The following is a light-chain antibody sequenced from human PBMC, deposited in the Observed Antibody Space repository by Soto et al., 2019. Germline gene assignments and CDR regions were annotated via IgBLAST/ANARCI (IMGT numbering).Light chain of an antibody. Sequence: DIQMTHSPSSLSASVVERVTMTCRASQGIRNDLGWYQQKPGKAPKRLIYAASSLQSGVPSRFSGGGSGTDFTLTISRLEPEDFAVYYCQHYGSSPPITFGQGTRLEIK. CDR2: AAS. V-gene: IGKV1-17*01. J-gene: IGKJ5*01. CDR3: QHYGSSPPIT. CDR1: QGIRND.